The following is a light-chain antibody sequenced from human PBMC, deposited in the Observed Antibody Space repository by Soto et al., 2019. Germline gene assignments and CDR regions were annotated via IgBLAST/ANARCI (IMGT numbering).Light chain of an antibody. CDR3: QQSYSTPLT. CDR2: AAS. J-gene: IGKJ4*01. Sequence: DIQMTQSPSSLSASVGDRVTITCRASQSISSYLNWYQQKPGKAPKLLIYAASSLQSGVQSGFSGSGSGTDFTLTISSLQPEDFATYYCQQSYSTPLTFGGGTKVEIK. V-gene: IGKV1-39*01. CDR1: QSISSY.